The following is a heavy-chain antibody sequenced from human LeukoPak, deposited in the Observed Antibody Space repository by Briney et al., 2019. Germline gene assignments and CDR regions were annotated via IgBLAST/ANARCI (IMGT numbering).Heavy chain of an antibody. CDR1: GYTFTSYG. CDR2: ISAYNGNT. CDR3: AREVSSSWPGLCWFDP. Sequence: ASVKVSCKASGYTFTSYGISWVRQAPGQGLEWMGWISAYNGNTNYAQKLQGRVTMTTDTSTSTAYMELRSLRSDDTAVYYCAREVSSSWPGLCWFDPWGQGTLVTVSS. J-gene: IGHJ5*02. V-gene: IGHV1-18*01. D-gene: IGHD6-13*01.